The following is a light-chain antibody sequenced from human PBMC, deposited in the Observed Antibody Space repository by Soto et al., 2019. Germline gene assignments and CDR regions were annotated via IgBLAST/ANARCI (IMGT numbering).Light chain of an antibody. V-gene: IGKV3-20*01. CDR1: QSVSNNY. J-gene: IGKJ1*01. CDR2: GAS. Sequence: EIVLTQSPGTLSLSPGERATLSCRASQSVSNNYLAWYQQKPGQAPRLLIYGASNRATGIPDRFSGSGSGTDFTLTINRLEPEDFAVYYCQQYGSSTGTFGQGTKVDIK. CDR3: QQYGSSTGT.